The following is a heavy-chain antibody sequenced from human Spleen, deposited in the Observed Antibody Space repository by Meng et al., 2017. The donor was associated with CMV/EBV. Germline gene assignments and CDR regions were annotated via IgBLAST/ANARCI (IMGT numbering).Heavy chain of an antibody. D-gene: IGHD2-21*01. CDR3: TTEWGNCGGDCYISDH. V-gene: IGHV3-15*01. CDR2: IKSRADGETT. J-gene: IGHJ4*02. Sequence: GESLKISCAASGFTFTKAWMSWVRQAPGKGLEWVGRIKSRADGETTDYAAPVKGRFSISRHDSRNTLFLQMNSLKTEDTGVYYCTTEWGNCGGDCYISDHWGQGTLVTVSS. CDR1: GFTFTKAW.